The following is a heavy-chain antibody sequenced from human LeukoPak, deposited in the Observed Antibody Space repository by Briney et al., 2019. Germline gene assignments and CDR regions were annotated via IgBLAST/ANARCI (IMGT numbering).Heavy chain of an antibody. V-gene: IGHV3-15*01. Sequence: GGSLRLSCAASGFTFSNAWMSWVRQAPGEGLEWVSRIKSKTDGGTTDYAAPVKGRFTISRDDSKNTLYLQMNSLKTEDTAVYYCTTASHGYNRYWGQGTLVTVSS. CDR3: TTASHGYNRY. CDR2: IKSKTDGGTT. D-gene: IGHD5-24*01. CDR1: GFTFSNAW. J-gene: IGHJ4*02.